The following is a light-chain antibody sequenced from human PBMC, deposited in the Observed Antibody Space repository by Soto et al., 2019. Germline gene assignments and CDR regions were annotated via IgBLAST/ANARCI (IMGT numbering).Light chain of an antibody. CDR1: QSVSSY. V-gene: IGKV3-11*01. J-gene: IGKJ1*01. CDR3: QQRSNWPPTWT. CDR2: DAS. Sequence: EIVLTQSPATLSLSPGERATLSCRASQSVSSYLAWYQHKPGQAPRLLIYDASKRATGIPARFSGSGSGTDFTLTIRRLEPEDFAVYYCQQRSNWPPTWTFGQGTRVEIK.